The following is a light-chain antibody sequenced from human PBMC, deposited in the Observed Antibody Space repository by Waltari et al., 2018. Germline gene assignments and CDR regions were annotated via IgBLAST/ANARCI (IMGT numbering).Light chain of an antibody. Sequence: QSALTQPASVSGSPGQSITISCTGSSSDMGTYNYFAWYQQHPGNVPKLIIYEVTNRPSGVSYCFSASTSGNTASLIISGRQAEDEADYYCSSHAPSSSTVFGGGTKVTVL. CDR3: SSHAPSSSTV. CDR2: EVT. V-gene: IGLV2-14*01. CDR1: SSDMGTYNY. J-gene: IGLJ3*02.